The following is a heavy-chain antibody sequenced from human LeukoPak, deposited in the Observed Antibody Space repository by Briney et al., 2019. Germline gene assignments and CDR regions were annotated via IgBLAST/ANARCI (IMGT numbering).Heavy chain of an antibody. CDR3: TTFPLLWFGELLFY. CDR1: GFTFSNAW. D-gene: IGHD3-10*01. V-gene: IGHV3-15*01. CDR2: IKSETDGGAT. J-gene: IGHJ4*02. Sequence: GGSLRLSCAASGFTFSNAWMSWVRQAPGMGLEWVGRIKSETDGGATDYAAPVKGRFTISRDDSKNTLYLQMNSLKTEDTAVYYCTTFPLLWFGELLFYWGQGTLVTVSS.